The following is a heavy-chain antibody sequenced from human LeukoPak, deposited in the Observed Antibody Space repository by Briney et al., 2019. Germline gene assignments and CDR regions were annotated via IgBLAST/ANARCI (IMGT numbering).Heavy chain of an antibody. CDR1: GFTFSSYA. J-gene: IGHJ4*02. Sequence: GGSLRLSCLASGFTFSSYAMSWVRQAPGKGLEWVSGIADSGGSTYYADSVKGRFTISRDNSKNTLHLQMNSLRAEDTAVYYCAKIYDILTGYSQYTYYFDYWGQGTLVTVSP. D-gene: IGHD3-9*01. V-gene: IGHV3-23*01. CDR3: AKIYDILTGYSQYTYYFDY. CDR2: IADSGGST.